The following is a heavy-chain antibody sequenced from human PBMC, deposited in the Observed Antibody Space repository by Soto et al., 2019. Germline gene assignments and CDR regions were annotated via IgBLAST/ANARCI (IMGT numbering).Heavy chain of an antibody. J-gene: IGHJ4*02. Sequence: GGSLRLSCAASGFTFSSYAMHWVRQAPGKGLEWVAVISYDGSNKYYADSVKGRFTISRDNSKNTLYLQMNSLRAEDTAVYYCARGRGNRGGYDFWSGYFAYYFDYWGQGTLVTVSS. V-gene: IGHV3-30-3*01. CDR3: ARGRGNRGGYDFWSGYFAYYFDY. CDR1: GFTFSSYA. CDR2: ISYDGSNK. D-gene: IGHD3-3*01.